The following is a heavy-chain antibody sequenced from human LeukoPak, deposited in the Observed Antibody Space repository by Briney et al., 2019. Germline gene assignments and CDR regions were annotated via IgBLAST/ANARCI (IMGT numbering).Heavy chain of an antibody. J-gene: IGHJ6*03. CDR2: ISSSSSYI. D-gene: IGHD1-7*01. CDR3: ARDGITGTTSGYYYYYMDV. CDR1: GFTFSSYS. V-gene: IGHV3-21*01. Sequence: GGSLRLSCAASGFTFSSYSMNWVRQAPGKGLEWVSSISSSSSYIYYADSVKGRFTISRDNAKNSLYLQMNSLRAEDTAVYYCARDGITGTTSGYYYYYMDVWGKGTTVTVSS.